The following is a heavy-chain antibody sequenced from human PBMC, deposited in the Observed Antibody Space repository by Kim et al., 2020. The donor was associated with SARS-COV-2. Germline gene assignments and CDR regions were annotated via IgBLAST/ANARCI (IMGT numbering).Heavy chain of an antibody. D-gene: IGHD2-2*01. J-gene: IGHJ4*02. Sequence: ASVKVSCKGSGYTFTDYPITWVRQAPGQGLEWMVWISTYNGNTKYAQNVQGRVSMTTDTSTSTVYMELRSLRSDDTAVYYCARGFQCSSTSCYGELDYWGQETLVTVSS. CDR1: GYTFTDYP. CDR3: ARGFQCSSTSCYGELDY. CDR2: ISTYNGNT. V-gene: IGHV1-18*04.